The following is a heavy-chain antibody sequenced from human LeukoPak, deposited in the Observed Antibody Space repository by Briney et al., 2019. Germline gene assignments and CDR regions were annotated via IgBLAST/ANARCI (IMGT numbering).Heavy chain of an antibody. Sequence: GGSLRLSCAASGFTFGTYGMHWVRQAPGKGLEWVAVIWYDGSDKYYADSVKGRFTISRDNSKNSLYLQMNSLRAEDTALYYCARSPYCTIGSCYVDYWGQGTLVTVSS. CDR3: ARSPYCTIGSCYVDY. J-gene: IGHJ4*02. V-gene: IGHV3-33*01. CDR2: IWYDGSDK. CDR1: GFTFGTYG. D-gene: IGHD2-8*01.